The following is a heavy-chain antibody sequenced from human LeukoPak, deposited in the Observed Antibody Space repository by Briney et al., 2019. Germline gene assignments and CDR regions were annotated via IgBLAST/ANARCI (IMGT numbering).Heavy chain of an antibody. Sequence: PSETLSLTCTVSGGPINGYYWNWIRQPAGKGLEWIGRIYSSGHTNYNPSLKSRVTMSVDASKNQFSLNLSSITAADTAVYLCTGYYGSASHNYFDPWGQGTLVTVSS. CDR3: TGYYGSASHNYFDP. CDR1: GGPINGYY. V-gene: IGHV4-4*07. J-gene: IGHJ5*02. CDR2: IYSSGHT. D-gene: IGHD3-10*01.